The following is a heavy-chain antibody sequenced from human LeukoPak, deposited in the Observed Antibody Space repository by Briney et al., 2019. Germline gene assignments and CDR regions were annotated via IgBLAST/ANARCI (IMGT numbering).Heavy chain of an antibody. CDR1: GYTFTGYY. J-gene: IGHJ4*02. D-gene: IGHD6-19*01. V-gene: IGHV1-2*02. CDR3: ARGSRQWLVLGEPHFDY. CDR2: INPNSGGT. Sequence: ASVKVSCKASGYTFTGYYMHWVRQAPGQGLEWMGWINPNSGGTNYAQKFQGRVTMTRDMSISTAYMELSRLRSDDTAVYYCARGSRQWLVLGEPHFDYWGQGTLVTVSS.